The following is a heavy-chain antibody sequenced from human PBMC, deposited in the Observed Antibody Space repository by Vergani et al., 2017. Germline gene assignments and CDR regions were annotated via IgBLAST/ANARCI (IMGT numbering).Heavy chain of an antibody. V-gene: IGHV3-7*03. CDR2: IKQDGSEK. CDR1: GFTFSSYS. D-gene: IGHD1-1*01. CDR3: ARLNVANYYGMDV. J-gene: IGHJ6*02. Sequence: EVQLVESGGGLVKPGGSLRLSCAASGFTFSSYSMNWVRQAPGKGLEWVANIKQDGSEKYYVDSVKGRFTISRDNAKNSLYLQMNSLRAEDTAVYYCARLNVANYYGMDVWGQGTTVTVSS.